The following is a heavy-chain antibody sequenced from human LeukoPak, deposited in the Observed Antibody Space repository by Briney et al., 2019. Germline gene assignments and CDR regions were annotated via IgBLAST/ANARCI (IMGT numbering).Heavy chain of an antibody. J-gene: IGHJ4*02. D-gene: IGHD3-16*02. CDR3: ARGPPYDYIWGSYRSSFDY. CDR2: INHSGST. CDR1: GGSFSGYY. Sequence: SEILSLTCAVYGGSFSGYYWSWIRQPPGKGLEWIGEINHSGSTNYNPSLKSRVTISVDTSKNQFSLKLSSVTAADTAVYYCARGPPYDYIWGSYRSSFDYWGQGTLVTVSS. V-gene: IGHV4-34*01.